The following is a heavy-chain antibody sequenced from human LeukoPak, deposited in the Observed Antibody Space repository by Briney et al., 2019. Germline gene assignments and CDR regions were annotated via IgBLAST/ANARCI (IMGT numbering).Heavy chain of an antibody. CDR3: ARAAGTDAFDI. J-gene: IGHJ3*02. CDR2: ISSSSSYI. CDR1: GFTFSSYS. D-gene: IGHD1-14*01. V-gene: IGHV3-21*01. Sequence: GGSLRLSCAASGFTFSSYSMNWVRQAPGKGLEWVSSISSSSSYIYYADSVKGRFTISRDNAKHSLYLQMNSLRAEDTAVYYCARAAGTDAFDIWGQGTMVTVSS.